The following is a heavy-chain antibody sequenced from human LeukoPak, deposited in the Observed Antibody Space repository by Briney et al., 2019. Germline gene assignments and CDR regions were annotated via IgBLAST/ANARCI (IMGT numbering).Heavy chain of an antibody. J-gene: IGHJ6*03. V-gene: IGHV4-34*01. CDR3: ARDDALGYCSSTSCYNGYYYYMDV. D-gene: IGHD2-2*02. CDR1: GGSFSGYY. Sequence: KPSETLSLTCAVYGGSFSGYYWSWIRQPPGKGLEWIGEINHSGSTNYNPSLKSRVTISVDTSKNQFSLKLNSVTAADTAVYYCARDDALGYCSSTSCYNGYYYYMDVWGKGTTVTVSS. CDR2: INHSGST.